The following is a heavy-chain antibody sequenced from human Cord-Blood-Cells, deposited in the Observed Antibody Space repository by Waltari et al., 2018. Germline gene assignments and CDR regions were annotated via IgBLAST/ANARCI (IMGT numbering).Heavy chain of an antibody. Sequence: QVQLQQSGAGLLKPSETLSLTCAVHGGSFSGYYWSWIRKPPGKGLEWIGEINHSGSTNYNPTLKSRVTISVDTSKNQFSLKLSSVTAADTAVYYCARGGACSSTSCYNWFDPWGQGTLVTVSS. CDR2: INHSGST. CDR3: ARGGACSSTSCYNWFDP. J-gene: IGHJ5*02. CDR1: GGSFSGYY. D-gene: IGHD2-2*01. V-gene: IGHV4-34*01.